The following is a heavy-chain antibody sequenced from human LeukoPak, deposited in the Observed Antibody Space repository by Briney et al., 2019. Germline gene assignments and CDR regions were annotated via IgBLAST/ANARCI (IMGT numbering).Heavy chain of an antibody. J-gene: IGHJ4*02. D-gene: IGHD6-13*01. CDR2: IKQDGSEK. CDR1: GFNLNSYM. CDR3: AKDHGFRIAAAGITD. Sequence: PGGSLRLSCAASGFNLNSYMLNWVRQAPGKGLEWVANIKQDGSEKYYVDSVKGRFTISRDNAKNSLYLQMNSLRAEDTAVYYCAKDHGFRIAAAGITDWGQGTLVTVSS. V-gene: IGHV3-7*01.